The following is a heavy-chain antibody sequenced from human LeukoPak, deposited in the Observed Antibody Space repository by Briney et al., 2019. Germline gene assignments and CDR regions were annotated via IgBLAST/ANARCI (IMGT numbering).Heavy chain of an antibody. Sequence: GGSLRLSCAASGFTFSNAWMSWVRQAPGKGLEWVGRIKSKTDGGTTDYAAPVKGRFTISRDDSKNTLYLQMNSLKTEDTAVYYCTTGSSGWYPYYYYGMDVWGQGTTVTVSS. J-gene: IGHJ6*02. CDR2: IKSKTDGGTT. CDR3: TTGSSGWYPYYYYGMDV. CDR1: GFTFSNAW. V-gene: IGHV3-15*01. D-gene: IGHD6-19*01.